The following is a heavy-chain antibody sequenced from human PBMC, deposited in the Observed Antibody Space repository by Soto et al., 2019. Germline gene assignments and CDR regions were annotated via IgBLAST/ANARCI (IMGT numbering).Heavy chain of an antibody. CDR3: ARSRGGRITFFGVAPGSYGMYA. CDR2: INHSGST. Sequence: SETLSLTCAVYGGSFSGYYWSWIRQPPGKGLEWIGEINHSGSTNYNPSLKSRVTISVDTSKNQFSLKLSSVTAADTAVYYCARSRGGRITFFGVAPGSYGMYAWGQGTAVPVSS. CDR1: GGSFSGYY. J-gene: IGHJ6*02. D-gene: IGHD3-3*01. V-gene: IGHV4-34*01.